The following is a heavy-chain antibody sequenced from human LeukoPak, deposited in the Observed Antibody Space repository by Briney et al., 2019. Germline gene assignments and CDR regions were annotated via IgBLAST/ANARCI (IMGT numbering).Heavy chain of an antibody. CDR3: ARVPAWRYSSGWATNDY. Sequence: GASVKVSCKASGYTFTGYYMHWVRQAPGQGLEWMGWINPNSGGTNYAQKFQGRVTMTRDTSISTAYMELSRLRSDDTAVYYCARVPAWRYSSGWATNDYWGQGTLVTVSS. CDR1: GYTFTGYY. J-gene: IGHJ4*02. V-gene: IGHV1-2*02. CDR2: INPNSGGT. D-gene: IGHD6-19*01.